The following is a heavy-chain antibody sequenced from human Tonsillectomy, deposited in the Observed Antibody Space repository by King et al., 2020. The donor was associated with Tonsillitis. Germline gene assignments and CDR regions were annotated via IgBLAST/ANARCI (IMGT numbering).Heavy chain of an antibody. Sequence: VQLVQSGAAVKEPGESLRISCQVSGYSFSDYLITWVRQVPGKGLEWMGRIDPSDSYTNYSPSLQGHVTISADKSISTAYLQWSSLKASDTAIYYCATRTGFSGYDSFFAYWGQGTLVTVSS. CDR2: IDPSDSYT. CDR1: GYSFSDYL. V-gene: IGHV5-10-1*03. D-gene: IGHD5-12*01. J-gene: IGHJ4*02. CDR3: ATRTGFSGYDSFFAY.